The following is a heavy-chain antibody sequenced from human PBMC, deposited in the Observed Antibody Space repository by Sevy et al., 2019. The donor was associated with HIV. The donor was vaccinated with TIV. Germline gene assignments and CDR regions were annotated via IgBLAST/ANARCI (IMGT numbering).Heavy chain of an antibody. D-gene: IGHD6-13*01. CDR2: ISWDGGST. CDR1: GFTLDDYT. J-gene: IGHJ4*02. V-gene: IGHV3-43*01. Sequence: GGSLRLSCAASGFTLDDYTMHWVRQAPGKGLEWVSLISWDGGSTYYADSVKGRFTISRDNSKNSLYLQMNSLRTEDTALYYCAKGPFRYSSSWIYFDYWGQGTLVTVSS. CDR3: AKGPFRYSSSWIYFDY.